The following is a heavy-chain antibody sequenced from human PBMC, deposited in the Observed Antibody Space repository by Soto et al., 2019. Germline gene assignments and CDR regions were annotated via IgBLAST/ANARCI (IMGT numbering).Heavy chain of an antibody. J-gene: IGHJ3*02. CDR1: GFTFDDYA. D-gene: IGHD6-13*01. CDR3: AKDMGSSSWYSYAFDI. Sequence: EVQLVESGGGLVQPGRSLRLSCAASGFTFDDYAMHWVRQAPGKGLEWVSGISWNSGSIGYADSVKGRFTISRDNAKNSLYLKMNSLRADDTALYYCAKDMGSSSWYSYAFDIWGQGTMVTVSS. V-gene: IGHV3-9*01. CDR2: ISWNSGSI.